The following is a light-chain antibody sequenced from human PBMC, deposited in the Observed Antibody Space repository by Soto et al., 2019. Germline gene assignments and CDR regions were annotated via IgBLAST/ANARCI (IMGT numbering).Light chain of an antibody. CDR2: GTS. Sequence: EIVLTQSPCTLSFSPVERSTLSCRASQSVDSTYLAWYQQKPGQAPRLLIYGTSSRATGIPDSFSGSGSGTDFTLTISRLEPEDFAVYYCQQYGSFPLTFGGGTKVDIK. J-gene: IGKJ4*01. CDR3: QQYGSFPLT. V-gene: IGKV3-20*01. CDR1: QSVDSTY.